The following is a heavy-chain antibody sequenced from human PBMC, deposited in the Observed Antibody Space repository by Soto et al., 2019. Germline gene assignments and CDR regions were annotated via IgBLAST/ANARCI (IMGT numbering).Heavy chain of an antibody. D-gene: IGHD3-3*01. J-gene: IGHJ3*02. V-gene: IGHV3-48*01. CDR2: ISSSSSTI. CDR3: ARDKHYDFWSGLAFDI. Sequence: EVQLVESGGGLVQPGGSLRLSCAASGFTFSSYSMNWVRQAPGKGLEWVSYISSSSSTIYYADSVKGRFTISRDNAKNSLYLQMNSLRAEDKAVYYCARDKHYDFWSGLAFDIWGQGTMVTGSS. CDR1: GFTFSSYS.